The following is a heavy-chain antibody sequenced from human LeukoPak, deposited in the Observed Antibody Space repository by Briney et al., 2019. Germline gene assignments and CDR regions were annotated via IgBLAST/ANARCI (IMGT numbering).Heavy chain of an antibody. CDR2: IYTSGST. V-gene: IGHV4-61*02. J-gene: IGHJ5*02. D-gene: IGHD2-2*01. Sequence: SETLSLTCTVSGGSISSGSYYWSWIRQPAGKGLEWIGRIYTSGSTNYNPSLKSRVTISVDTSKNQFSLKLSSVTAADTAVYYCARGKYCSSTSCPPRWFDPWGQGTLVAVSS. CDR3: ARGKYCSSTSCPPRWFDP. CDR1: GGSISSGSYY.